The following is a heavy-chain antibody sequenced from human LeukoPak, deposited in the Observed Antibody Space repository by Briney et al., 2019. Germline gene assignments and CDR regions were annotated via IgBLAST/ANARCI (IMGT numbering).Heavy chain of an antibody. CDR2: IIPILGMA. Sequence: SVKVSCKASGGTFSSCAISWVRQAAGQGLEWMGRIIPILGMANYAQKFQGRVTVTADKSTSTVYMELNSLRYEDTAVYYCARDSHIDEAGDSYYFGMDVWGQGTTVTVSS. V-gene: IGHV1-69*04. CDR3: ARDSHIDEAGDSYYFGMDV. CDR1: GGTFSSCA. J-gene: IGHJ6*02. D-gene: IGHD6-13*01.